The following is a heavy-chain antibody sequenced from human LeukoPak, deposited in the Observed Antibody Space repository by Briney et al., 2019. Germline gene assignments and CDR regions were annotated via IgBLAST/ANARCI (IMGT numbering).Heavy chain of an antibody. V-gene: IGHV4-30-4*01. CDR3: ARAGAVLLWFGEDPRGPYCFDY. CDR2: IYYSGST. CDR1: GGSISSGDYY. D-gene: IGHD3-10*01. Sequence: PSETLSLTCTVSGGSISSGDYYWSWIRQPPGKGLEWIGYIYYSGSTYYNPSLKSRVTISVDTSKNQFSLKLSSVTAADTAVYYCARAGAVLLWFGEDPRGPYCFDYWGQGTLVTVSS. J-gene: IGHJ4*02.